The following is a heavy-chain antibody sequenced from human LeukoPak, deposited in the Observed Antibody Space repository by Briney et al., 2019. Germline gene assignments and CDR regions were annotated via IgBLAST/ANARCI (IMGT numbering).Heavy chain of an antibody. D-gene: IGHD2-2*02. CDR2: IIPILGIA. CDR3: ARVGCNSTSCYKDYYYMDV. Sequence: SVKVSCKASGGTFSSYTIRWVRQAPGQGLEWMGRIIPILGIANYAQKFQGRVTITADKSTSTAYMELSSLRSEDTAVYYCARVGCNSTSCYKDYYYMDVWGKGTTVTVSS. CDR1: GGTFSSYT. J-gene: IGHJ6*03. V-gene: IGHV1-69*02.